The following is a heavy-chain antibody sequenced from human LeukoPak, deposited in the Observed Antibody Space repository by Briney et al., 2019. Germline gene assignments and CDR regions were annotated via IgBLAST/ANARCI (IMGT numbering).Heavy chain of an antibody. V-gene: IGHV3-74*01. D-gene: IGHD3-10*02. Sequence: PGGSLRLSCAASGFIFDDHGMNWVRQAPGKGLEWVSRIKSDGSSTSYADSVKGRFTISRDNAKNTLYLQMNSLRAEDTAVYYCAELGITMIGGVWGKGTTVTISS. CDR3: AELGITMIGGV. CDR1: GFIFDDHG. J-gene: IGHJ6*04. CDR2: IKSDGSST.